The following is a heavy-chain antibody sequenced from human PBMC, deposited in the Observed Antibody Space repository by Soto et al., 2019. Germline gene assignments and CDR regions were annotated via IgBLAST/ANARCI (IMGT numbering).Heavy chain of an antibody. V-gene: IGHV3-30-3*01. J-gene: IGHJ4*02. Sequence: QVQLVESGGGVVQPGRSLRLSCAASGFTFSSYAMHWVRQAPGKGLEWVAVISYDGSNKYYADSVKGRFTISRDNSKNTLYLQMNSLRAEDTAVYYCARDGVYSSLLGYFDYLGQGTLVTVSS. CDR3: ARDGVYSSLLGYFDY. CDR1: GFTFSSYA. D-gene: IGHD6-13*01. CDR2: ISYDGSNK.